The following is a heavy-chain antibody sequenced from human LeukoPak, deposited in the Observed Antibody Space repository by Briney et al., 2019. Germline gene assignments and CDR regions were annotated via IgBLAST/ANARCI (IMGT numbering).Heavy chain of an antibody. CDR2: IYSGGST. J-gene: IGHJ6*03. V-gene: IGHV3-66*02. Sequence: GGSLRLSCAASGFTFSSHWMSWVRQAPGKGLEWVSVIYSGGSTYYADSVKGRFTISRDNSKNTLYLQTNSLRAEDTAVYYCARAAGGEAPFYYYYYMDVWGKGTTVTVSS. CDR3: ARAAGGEAPFYYYYYMDV. CDR1: GFTFSSHW. D-gene: IGHD3-10*01.